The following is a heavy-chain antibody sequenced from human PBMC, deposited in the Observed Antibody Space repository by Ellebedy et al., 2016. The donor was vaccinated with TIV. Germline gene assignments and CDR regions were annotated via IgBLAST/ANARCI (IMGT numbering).Heavy chain of an antibody. V-gene: IGHV3-74*01. CDR1: RPTFRNYW. CDR3: IRGSILGTQDYFDP. CDR2: INSDGTRT. J-gene: IGHJ5*02. D-gene: IGHD2/OR15-2a*01. Sequence: GESLKISCAASRPTFRNYWMHWVRQAPGKGLVWVSRINSDGTRTDYAHFGEGRFTISRDNAEETLYLQINSLRAEDTAVYYCIRGSILGTQDYFDPWGQGTLVNVSS.